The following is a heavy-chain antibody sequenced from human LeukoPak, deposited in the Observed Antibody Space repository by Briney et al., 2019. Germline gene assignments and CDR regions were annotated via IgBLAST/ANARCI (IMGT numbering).Heavy chain of an antibody. CDR1: GLTFSSYW. V-gene: IGHV3-7*01. Sequence: TGGSLRLSCAASGLTFSSYWMSWVRQAPGKGLEWVANIKQDGSEKYYVDSVKGRFTISRDNAKNSLYLQMNSLRAEDTAVYYCARDSDSSGWLDYYMDVWGKGTTVTISS. J-gene: IGHJ6*03. CDR2: IKQDGSEK. D-gene: IGHD6-19*01. CDR3: ARDSDSSGWLDYYMDV.